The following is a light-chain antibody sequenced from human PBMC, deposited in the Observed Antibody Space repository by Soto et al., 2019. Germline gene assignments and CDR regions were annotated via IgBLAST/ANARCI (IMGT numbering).Light chain of an antibody. V-gene: IGLV4-69*01. CDR3: QTWVTAIHDVV. CDR1: SGHSTYA. Sequence: QLVLTQSPSAAASLGASVKLTCTLSSGHSTYAIAWHQQQPEKGPRYLMKLNSDGSHSKGDGIPDRFSGSSSGAERHLTISSLQSADEADYYCQTWVTAIHDVVFGGGTKLTVL. CDR2: LNSDGSH. J-gene: IGLJ2*01.